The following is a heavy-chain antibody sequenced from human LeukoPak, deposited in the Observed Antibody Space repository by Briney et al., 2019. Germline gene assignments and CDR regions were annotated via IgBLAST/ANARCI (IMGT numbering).Heavy chain of an antibody. CDR2: INPNSGGT. CDR3: ARVSSPLYIEGYDFQFDFDY. D-gene: IGHD5-12*01. CDR1: GYTFTGYY. V-gene: IGHV1-2*02. J-gene: IGHJ4*02. Sequence: ASVKVSCKASGYTFTGYYMHWVRQAPGQGLEWMGWINPNSGGTNYAQKFQGRVTMTRDTSISTAYMELSRLRSDDTAVYYCARVSSPLYIEGYDFQFDFDYWGQGTLVTVSS.